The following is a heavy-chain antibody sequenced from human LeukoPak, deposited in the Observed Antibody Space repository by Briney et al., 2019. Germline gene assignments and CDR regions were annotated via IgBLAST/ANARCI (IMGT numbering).Heavy chain of an antibody. CDR1: SYSFTSYG. D-gene: IGHD2-21*01. Sequence: GASVKVSCRASSYSFTSYGINWVRQAPGQGLEWMGWISGYNGDRNYAQKLQDRVTMTTDTSTSTAYMELRGLRSDDTAVYYCARAAIYYHYMDVWGKGTTVTVSS. J-gene: IGHJ6*03. V-gene: IGHV1-18*01. CDR2: ISGYNGDR. CDR3: ARAAIYYHYMDV.